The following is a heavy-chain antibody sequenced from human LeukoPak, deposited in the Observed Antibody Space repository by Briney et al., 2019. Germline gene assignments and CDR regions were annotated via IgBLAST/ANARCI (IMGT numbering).Heavy chain of an antibody. CDR3: ARVWDSYFDY. D-gene: IGHD1-26*01. CDR2: IYSGGST. Sequence: LEWVSVIYSGGSTYYADSVKGRFTISRDNSKNTLYLQMNSLRAEDTAVYYCARVWDSYFDYWGQGTLVTVSS. J-gene: IGHJ4*02. V-gene: IGHV3-53*01.